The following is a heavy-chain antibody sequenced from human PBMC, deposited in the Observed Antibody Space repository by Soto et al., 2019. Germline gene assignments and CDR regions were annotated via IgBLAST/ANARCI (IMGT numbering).Heavy chain of an antibody. CDR2: ISAYNGNT. CDR3: ARDQVAGIWADAFDI. J-gene: IGHJ3*02. Sequence: ASVKVSCKASGYTFTSYGISWVRQAPGQGLEWMGWISAYNGNTNYAQKLQGRVTMTTDTSTSTAYMDLRSLTSDDTAVYYCARDQVAGIWADAFDIWGQGAMVTVSS. CDR1: GYTFTSYG. D-gene: IGHD3-16*01. V-gene: IGHV1-18*01.